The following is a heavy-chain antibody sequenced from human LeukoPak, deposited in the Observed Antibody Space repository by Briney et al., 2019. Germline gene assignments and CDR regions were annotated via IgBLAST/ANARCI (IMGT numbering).Heavy chain of an antibody. CDR2: ISYDGSNK. V-gene: IGHV3-30-3*01. CDR1: GFTFSSYT. CDR3: ARDRHISFDY. J-gene: IGHJ4*02. D-gene: IGHD2-21*01. Sequence: GGSLRLSCAASGFTFSSYTMHWVRQAPGKGLEWVAVISYDGSNKYYADSVKGRFTISRDNSKNTLYLQMNSLRAEDTAVYYCARDRHISFDYWGQGTLVTVSS.